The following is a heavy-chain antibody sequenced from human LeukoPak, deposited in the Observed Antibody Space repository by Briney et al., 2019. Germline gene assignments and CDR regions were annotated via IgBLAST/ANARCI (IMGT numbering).Heavy chain of an antibody. CDR1: GYTVTSYG. D-gene: IGHD2-2*03. CDR2: ISAYNGNT. V-gene: IGHV1-18*01. Sequence: GASVKVSCKASGYTVTSYGISWVRQAPGQGLEWMGWISAYNGNTNYAQKLQGRVTMTTDTSTSTAYMELRSLRSDDTAVYYCARDGYCSSTSCYGRWFDPWGQGTLVTVSS. J-gene: IGHJ5*02. CDR3: ARDGYCSSTSCYGRWFDP.